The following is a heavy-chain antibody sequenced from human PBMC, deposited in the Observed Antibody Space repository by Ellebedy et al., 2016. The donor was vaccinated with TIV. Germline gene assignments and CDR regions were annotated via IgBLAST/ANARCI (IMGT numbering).Heavy chain of an antibody. V-gene: IGHV4-34*01. CDR1: GGSFSGYY. J-gene: IGHJ6*02. CDR3: AVRELGNDYGDYWDYYYGMDV. CDR2: INHSGST. Sequence: MPGGSLRLSCAVYGGSFSGYYWSWIRQPPGKGLEWIGEINHSGSTNYNPSLKSRVTISVDTSKNQFSLKLSSVTAADTAVYYCAVRELGNDYGDYWDYYYGMDVWGQGSLVTVS. D-gene: IGHD4-17*01.